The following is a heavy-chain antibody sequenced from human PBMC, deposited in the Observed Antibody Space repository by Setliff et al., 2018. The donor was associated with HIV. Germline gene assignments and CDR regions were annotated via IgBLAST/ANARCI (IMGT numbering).Heavy chain of an antibody. D-gene: IGHD3-9*01. V-gene: IGHV3-49*04. CDR2: IRTNARGGAT. CDR3: TRDHRFVDRYPDW. CDR1: GFTFGDYA. Sequence: GGSLRLSCAASGFTFGDYAMSWVRQAPGKGLEWVGFIRTNARGGATEYAASVKGRFTISRDDSKSIAYLQMSSLKIEDTAVHYCTRDHRFVDRYPDWWGQGTLVTVS. J-gene: IGHJ4*02.